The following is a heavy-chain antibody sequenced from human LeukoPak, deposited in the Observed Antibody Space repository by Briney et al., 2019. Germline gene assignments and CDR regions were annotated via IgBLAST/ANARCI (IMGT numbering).Heavy chain of an antibody. D-gene: IGHD3-10*01. J-gene: IGHJ3*01. CDR2: ISSSSYI. CDR3: ARGPYYNPSDAFDL. V-gene: IGHV3-21*01. CDR1: GFTFSSYS. Sequence: GGSLRLSCAASGFTFSSYSMNWVRQAPGKGLEWVSSISSSSYIYYADSVKGRFTISRDNAKNSLYLQMNSLRAEDTAVYYCARGPYYNPSDAFDLWGQGTVVTVFS.